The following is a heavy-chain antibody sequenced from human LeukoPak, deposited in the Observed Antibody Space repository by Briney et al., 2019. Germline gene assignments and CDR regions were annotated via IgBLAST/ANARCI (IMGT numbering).Heavy chain of an antibody. CDR1: GYTFTSYD. CDR3: ARVGSSGWSAYYYYYYMDV. Sequence: GASVKVSCKASGYTFTSYDINWVRQATGQGLEWMGWMNPNSGNTGYAQKFQGRVTITRNTSISTAYMELSSLRSEDTAVYYCARVGSSGWSAYYYYYYMDVWGKGTTVTVSS. CDR2: MNPNSGNT. D-gene: IGHD6-19*01. V-gene: IGHV1-8*03. J-gene: IGHJ6*03.